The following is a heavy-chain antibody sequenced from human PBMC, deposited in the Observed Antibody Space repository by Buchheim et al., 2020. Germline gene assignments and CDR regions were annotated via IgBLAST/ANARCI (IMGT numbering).Heavy chain of an antibody. Sequence: QVQLVESGGGVVQPGRSLRLSCAASGFTFSSYGMHWVRQAPGKGLEWVAVVWYDGSNKYYADSVKGRFTISRDNSKNMLYLQMNSLRAEDTAVYYCARKGVDGWYYYYMDVWGKGTT. CDR2: VWYDGSNK. CDR3: ARKGVDGWYYYYMDV. CDR1: GFTFSSYG. J-gene: IGHJ6*03. V-gene: IGHV3-33*01. D-gene: IGHD5-24*01.